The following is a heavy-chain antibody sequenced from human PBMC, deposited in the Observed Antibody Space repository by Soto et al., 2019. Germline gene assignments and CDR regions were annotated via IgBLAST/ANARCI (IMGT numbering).Heavy chain of an antibody. CDR3: AKDWNGVWYDFDY. CDR1: GFTFSTYA. Sequence: GGSLRLSCAASGFTFSTYAMSWVRQAPGKGLEWVSGISGSGGGTYYADSVKGRFTISRDNSKNTLYLQMNSLRAEDTAVYYCAKDWNGVWYDFDYWGQGTVVTVSS. CDR2: ISGSGGGT. J-gene: IGHJ4*02. V-gene: IGHV3-23*01. D-gene: IGHD2-8*01.